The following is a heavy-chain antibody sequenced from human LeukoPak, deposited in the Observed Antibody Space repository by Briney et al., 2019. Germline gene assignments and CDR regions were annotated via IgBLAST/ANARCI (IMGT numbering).Heavy chain of an antibody. J-gene: IGHJ3*02. CDR3: AKDRVPDTAMPPIAFDI. D-gene: IGHD5-18*01. CDR2: ISGSGGST. V-gene: IGHV3-23*01. Sequence: GGSLRLSCAASGFTVSSNYMSWVHQAPGKGLEWVSAISGSGGSTYYADSVKGRFTISRDNSKNTLYLQMNSLRAEDTAVYYCAKDRVPDTAMPPIAFDIWGQGTMVTVSS. CDR1: GFTVSSNY.